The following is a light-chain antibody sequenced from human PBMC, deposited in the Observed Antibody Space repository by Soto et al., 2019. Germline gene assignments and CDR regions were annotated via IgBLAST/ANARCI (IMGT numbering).Light chain of an antibody. V-gene: IGKV3-20*01. Sequence: EIVLTQSPGTLSLSPGERATLSCRASQSVSSSFLAWYQQKPGQAPRLLIYAASSRATGIPDRFSGGGSGTDFTLTISRLEPEDFAVYYCQQYAISHRTFGQGTKVDIK. CDR1: QSVSSSF. CDR3: QQYAISHRT. J-gene: IGKJ1*01. CDR2: AAS.